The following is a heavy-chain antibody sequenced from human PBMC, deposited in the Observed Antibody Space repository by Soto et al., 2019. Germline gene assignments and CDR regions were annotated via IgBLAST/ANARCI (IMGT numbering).Heavy chain of an antibody. J-gene: IGHJ6*03. CDR1: GGSISSYY. Sequence: PSETLSLTCTVSGGSISSYYWSWIRQPPGKGLERIGYIFYSGSTNYNPSFKSRVTISVDTSKNQFSLKLSSVTAADTAVYYCARGRAAYCSGGSCYSSYYYYYYMDVWGKGTTVTVSS. CDR2: IFYSGST. D-gene: IGHD2-15*01. CDR3: ARGRAAYCSGGSCYSSYYYYYYMDV. V-gene: IGHV4-59*08.